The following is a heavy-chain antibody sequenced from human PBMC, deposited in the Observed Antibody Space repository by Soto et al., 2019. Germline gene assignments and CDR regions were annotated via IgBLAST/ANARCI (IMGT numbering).Heavy chain of an antibody. Sequence: QVHLVQSGAEVKTPGSSVKVSCKAAGGTFNTYTLIWVRQAPGHGLVWMGRIIPMLSVTNSAQKFQGSVTLTADKATGPAFMERTRLKSDDAAIYYCSIGSWSAETFDIWGQGTMVTVSS. CDR1: GGTFNTYT. D-gene: IGHD2-2*01. J-gene: IGHJ3*02. V-gene: IGHV1-69*02. CDR2: IIPMLSVT. CDR3: SIGSWSAETFDI.